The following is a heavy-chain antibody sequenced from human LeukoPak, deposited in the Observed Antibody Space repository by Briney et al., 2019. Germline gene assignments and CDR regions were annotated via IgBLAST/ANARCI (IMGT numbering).Heavy chain of an antibody. V-gene: IGHV3-23*01. CDR2: ISGGNT. J-gene: IGHJ3*02. CDR3: AKIFSYYWDASLRGALDI. CDR1: GFTFSRFA. D-gene: IGHD3-10*01. Sequence: GGSLRLSCAASGFTFSRFAMSWVRQAPGKGLEWVSGISGGNTYYANSVKGRFTISRDNSKNTLYVQMNSLRAEDTAVYDCAKIFSYYWDASLRGALDIWGQGTMVTVSS.